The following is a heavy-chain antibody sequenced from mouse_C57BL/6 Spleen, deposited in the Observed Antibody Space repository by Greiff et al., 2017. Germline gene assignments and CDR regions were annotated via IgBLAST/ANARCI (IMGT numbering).Heavy chain of an antibody. D-gene: IGHD2-4*01. CDR2: IRSKSNNYAT. J-gene: IGHJ1*03. CDR1: GFSFNTYA. Sequence: EVMLVESGGGLVQPKGSLKLSCAASGFSFNTYAMNWVRQAPGKGLEWVARIRSKSNNYATYYADSVKDRFTISRDDSESMLYLQMNNLKTEDTAMYYCVRHGDYDWYFDVWGTGTTVTVSS. CDR3: VRHGDYDWYFDV. V-gene: IGHV10-1*01.